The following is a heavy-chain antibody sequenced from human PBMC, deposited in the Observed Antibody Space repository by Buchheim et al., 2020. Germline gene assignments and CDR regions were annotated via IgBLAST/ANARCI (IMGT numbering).Heavy chain of an antibody. J-gene: IGHJ4*02. CDR1: GFSFSPFG. CDR2: VGSGHHT. D-gene: IGHD6-19*01. CDR3: ARDFSGWSRDY. Sequence: DVQLVESGGGLVMPGGSLTLSCVTSGFSFSPFGMTWVRQAPGKGLEWVATVGSGHHTFYADLVKGRFTVSRDNARSSVYLQLNSLRAEDTAVYFCARDFSGWSRDYWGQGT. V-gene: IGHV3-21*01.